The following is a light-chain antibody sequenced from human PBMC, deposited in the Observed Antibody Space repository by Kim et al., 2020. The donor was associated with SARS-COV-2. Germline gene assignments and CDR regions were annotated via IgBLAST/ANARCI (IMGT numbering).Light chain of an antibody. CDR3: GTWDSSLSAVV. Sequence: GQKVTISGSGGGSNIGNNYVSWYQQLPGPAPKLIIYDNNKRPSGIPDRFSGSKSGTSATLGITGLQTGDEADYYCGTWDSSLSAVVFGEGTQLTVL. V-gene: IGLV1-51*01. CDR2: DNN. CDR1: GSNIGNNY. J-gene: IGLJ2*01.